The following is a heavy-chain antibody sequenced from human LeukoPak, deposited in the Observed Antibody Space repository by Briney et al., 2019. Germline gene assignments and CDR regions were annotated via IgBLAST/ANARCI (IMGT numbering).Heavy chain of an antibody. CDR3: ARHERDSSGYYYFDY. CDR2: IYYSAST. D-gene: IGHD3-22*01. J-gene: IGHJ4*02. V-gene: IGHV4-59*08. CDR1: GGSISSYY. Sequence: PSETLSLTCTVSGGSISSYYWSWIRQPPGKGLEWIGYIYYSASTNYNPSLKSRVTISVDTSKNQFSLKLSSVTAADTAVYYCARHERDSSGYYYFDYWGQGTLVTVSS.